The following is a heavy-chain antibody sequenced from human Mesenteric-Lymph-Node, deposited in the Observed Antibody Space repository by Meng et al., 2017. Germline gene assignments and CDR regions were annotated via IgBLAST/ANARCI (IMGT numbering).Heavy chain of an antibody. V-gene: IGHV3-23*01. CDR2: ISGSGGSK. CDR3: AKEASGYRHFEGYFDY. J-gene: IGHJ4*02. D-gene: IGHD3-16*02. CDR1: GLNFSSYT. Sequence: GGSLRLSCAASGLNFSSYTMNWVRQSPGKGLEWVSGISGSGGSKYYADSVRGRFTISRDNSKNTLYLQMNSLRAEDTAVYYCAKEASGYRHFEGYFDYWGQGTLVTVSS.